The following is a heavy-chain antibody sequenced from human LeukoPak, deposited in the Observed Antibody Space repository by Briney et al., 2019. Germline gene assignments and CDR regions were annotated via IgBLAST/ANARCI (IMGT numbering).Heavy chain of an antibody. CDR3: ARGYSYGHPIDY. J-gene: IGHJ4*02. CDR1: GGTFSSYA. Sequence: GASVKVSCKASGGTFSSYAISWVRQAPGQGLEWMGGTIPIFGTANYAQKFQGRVTITADESTSTAYMELSSLRSEDTAVYYCARGYSYGHPIDYWGQGTLVTVSS. V-gene: IGHV1-69*13. CDR2: TIPIFGTA. D-gene: IGHD5-18*01.